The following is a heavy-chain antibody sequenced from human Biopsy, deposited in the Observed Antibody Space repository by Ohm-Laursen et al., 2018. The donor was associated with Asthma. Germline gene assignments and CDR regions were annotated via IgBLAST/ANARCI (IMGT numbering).Heavy chain of an antibody. J-gene: IGHJ4*02. CDR1: GYTFTGYY. CDR2: INPNSGGT. V-gene: IGHV1-2*06. CDR3: ARGPEYVRSSGALDY. D-gene: IGHD2-2*01. Sequence: GASVKVSCKASGYTFTGYYMHWVRQAPGQGLEWMGRINPNSGGTNYAQKFQGRVTISADDSTSTAYMELSSLSSEDTALYYCARGPEYVRSSGALDYWGQGTLVTVSS.